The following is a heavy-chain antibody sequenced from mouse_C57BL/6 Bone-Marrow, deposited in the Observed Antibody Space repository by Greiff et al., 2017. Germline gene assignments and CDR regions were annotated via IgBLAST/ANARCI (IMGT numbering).Heavy chain of an antibody. CDR2: IYPGSGST. CDR3: ARRAAQATWAMDD. Sequence: QVQLQQSGAELVKPGASVKMSCKASGYTFTSYWITWVKQRPGQGLEWIGDIYPGSGSTNYNEKFKSKATLTVDTSSSTAYMQLSSLTSEDSAVYYCARRAAQATWAMDDWGQGTSVTVSS. CDR1: GYTFTSYW. V-gene: IGHV1-55*01. J-gene: IGHJ4*01. D-gene: IGHD3-2*02.